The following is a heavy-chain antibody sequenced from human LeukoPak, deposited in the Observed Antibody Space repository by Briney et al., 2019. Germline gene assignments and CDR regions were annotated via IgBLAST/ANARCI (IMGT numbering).Heavy chain of an antibody. CDR1: GFTFSSYA. CDR3: AKRGYSSSSGGDYFDY. D-gene: IGHD6-6*01. V-gene: IGHV3-23*01. Sequence: QAGGSLRLSCAASGFTFSSYAMSWVRQAPGKGLEWVSAISGSGGSTYYADSVKGRFTISRDNSKNTLYLQMNSLRAEDTAVYYCAKRGYSSSSGGDYFDYWGQGTLVTVSS. CDR2: ISGSGGST. J-gene: IGHJ4*02.